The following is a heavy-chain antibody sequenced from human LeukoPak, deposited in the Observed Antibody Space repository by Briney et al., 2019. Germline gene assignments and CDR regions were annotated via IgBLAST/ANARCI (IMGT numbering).Heavy chain of an antibody. CDR3: ARDHCSSTSCYTGGLNNWFDP. V-gene: IGHV4-31*03. CDR2: IYYSGST. D-gene: IGHD2-2*02. J-gene: IGHJ5*02. Sequence: SQTLSLTCTVSGGSISSGGYYWSWIRQHPGKGLEWIGYIYYSGSTYYNPSLKSRVTISVDTSKNQFSLKLSSVTAADTAVYYCARDHCSSTSCYTGGLNNWFDPWGQGTLVTVSS. CDR1: GGSISSGGYY.